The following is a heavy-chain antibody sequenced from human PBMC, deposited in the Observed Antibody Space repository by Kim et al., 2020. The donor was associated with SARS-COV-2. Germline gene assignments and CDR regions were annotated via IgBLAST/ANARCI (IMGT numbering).Heavy chain of an antibody. CDR3: ARPYRRRGGGAWFDP. V-gene: IGHV4-39*01. Sequence: SQTLSLTCAVFGGSISSGDFYWGWIRQPPGKGLAWIGNIDYTGTTYYSPSLKSRVSMSVDSSKNQFSLRLTSLTAADTAVYYCARPYRRRGGGAWFDPWGQGTLVTVSS. D-gene: IGHD4-4*01. CDR2: IDYTGTT. CDR1: GGSISSGDFY. J-gene: IGHJ5*02.